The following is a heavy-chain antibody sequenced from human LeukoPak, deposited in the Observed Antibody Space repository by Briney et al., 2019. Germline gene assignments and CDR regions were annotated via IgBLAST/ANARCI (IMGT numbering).Heavy chain of an antibody. Sequence: GGSLRLSCAASGFTFSTYAMSWVRQAPGMGLEWVAIINQDGSERYYVDSVKGRFTVSRDSAKNSLYLQMNSLRVEDTAVYYCARDKITGASTNDYWGQGTLVTVSS. J-gene: IGHJ4*02. CDR2: INQDGSER. CDR1: GFTFSTYA. D-gene: IGHD1-14*01. CDR3: ARDKITGASTNDY. V-gene: IGHV3-7*01.